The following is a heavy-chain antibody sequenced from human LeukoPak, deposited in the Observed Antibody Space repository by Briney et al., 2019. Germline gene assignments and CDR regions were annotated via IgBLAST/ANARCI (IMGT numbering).Heavy chain of an antibody. Sequence: SETLSLTCAVYGGSFSGYYWSWIRQPPGKGLEWIGEINHSGSTNYNPPLKSRVTISVDTSKNQFSLKLSSVTAADTAVYYCARCPGSWSGYDAFDIWGQGTMVTVSS. CDR2: INHSGST. V-gene: IGHV4-34*01. CDR1: GGSFSGYY. D-gene: IGHD6-13*01. J-gene: IGHJ3*02. CDR3: ARCPGSWSGYDAFDI.